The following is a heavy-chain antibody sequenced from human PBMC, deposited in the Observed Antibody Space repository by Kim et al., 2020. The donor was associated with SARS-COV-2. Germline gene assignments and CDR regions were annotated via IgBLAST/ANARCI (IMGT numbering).Heavy chain of an antibody. J-gene: IGHJ2*01. V-gene: IGHV3-23*01. CDR3: AKDPGYCSSTSCYGLYWYFDL. Sequence: GGSLRLSCAASGFTFSSYAMSWVRQAPGKGLEWVSAISGSGGSTYYADSVKGRFTISRDNSKNTLYLQMNSLRAEDTAVYYCAKDPGYCSSTSCYGLYWYFDLWGRGTLVTVSS. CDR2: ISGSGGST. CDR1: GFTFSSYA. D-gene: IGHD2-2*01.